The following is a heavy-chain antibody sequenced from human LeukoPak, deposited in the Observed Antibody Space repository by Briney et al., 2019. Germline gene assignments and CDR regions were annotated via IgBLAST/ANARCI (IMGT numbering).Heavy chain of an antibody. CDR3: AREGYSSSSRWFDP. Sequence: SETLSLTCTVSGGSISSSSYYWGWIRQPPGKGLEWIGSIYYSGSTNYNPSLKSRVTISVDTSKNQFSLRLSSVTAADTAVYYCAREGYSSSSRWFDPWGQGTLVTVSS. CDR2: IYYSGST. CDR1: GGSISSSSYY. J-gene: IGHJ5*02. D-gene: IGHD6-6*01. V-gene: IGHV4-39*07.